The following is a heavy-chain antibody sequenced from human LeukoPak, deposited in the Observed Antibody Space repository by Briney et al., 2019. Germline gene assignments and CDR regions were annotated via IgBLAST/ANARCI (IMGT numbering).Heavy chain of an antibody. CDR1: GFTFSSYA. CDR3: TKDLHDSDTYIFDS. CDR2: FSGIGGRT. J-gene: IGHJ4*02. D-gene: IGHD3-22*01. Sequence: PGGSLRLSCAASGFTFSSYAMSWVRQAPGKGLEWVSTFSGIGGRTNYADSVKGRFTISRDDSKKTVYLQMNSLRAEDTAKYYCTKDLHDSDTYIFDSWGPGTLVTVTP. V-gene: IGHV3-23*01.